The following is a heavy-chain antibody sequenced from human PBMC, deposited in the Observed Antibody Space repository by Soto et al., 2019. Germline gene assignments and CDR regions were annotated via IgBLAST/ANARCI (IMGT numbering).Heavy chain of an antibody. D-gene: IGHD3-10*01. CDR3: ARYSSNYYGSGSYDY. V-gene: IGHV2-5*02. J-gene: IGHJ4*02. Sequence: SGPTPMNPTQTLTLTCTFSGFSLRTSGFDVGWIRQPPGKALEWLALIYWDDDKRYSPSLKSRLTITKDTSKNQVVLTMTNMDPVDTATYYCARYSSNYYGSGSYDYWGQGTLVTVSS. CDR2: IYWDDDK. CDR1: GFSLRTSGFD.